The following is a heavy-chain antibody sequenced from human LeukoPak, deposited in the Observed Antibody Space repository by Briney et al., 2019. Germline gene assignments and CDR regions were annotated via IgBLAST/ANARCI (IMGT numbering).Heavy chain of an antibody. J-gene: IGHJ4*02. D-gene: IGHD3-22*01. CDR1: GYTFTSYY. CDR3: ARGRGITMIVEGDGY. Sequence: GASVKVSCKASGYTFTSYYMHWVRQAPGQGLEWMGWINPNSGGTNYAQKFQGRVTMTRDTSISTAYMELSRLRSDDTAVYYCARGRGITMIVEGDGYWGQGTLVTVSS. CDR2: INPNSGGT. V-gene: IGHV1-2*02.